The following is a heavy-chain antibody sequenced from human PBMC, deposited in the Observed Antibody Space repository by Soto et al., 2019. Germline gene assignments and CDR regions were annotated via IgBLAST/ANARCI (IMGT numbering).Heavy chain of an antibody. CDR2: IYYSGST. Sequence: SETLSLTCTVSGCSISSSSYYWGWFRQPPGKGLEWIGSIYYSGSTYYNPSLKSRVTISVDTSKNQFSLKLSSVTAADTAVYYCASQQLVHYYYGMDVWGQGTTVT. D-gene: IGHD6-13*01. V-gene: IGHV4-39*01. CDR3: ASQQLVHYYYGMDV. J-gene: IGHJ6*02. CDR1: GCSISSSSYY.